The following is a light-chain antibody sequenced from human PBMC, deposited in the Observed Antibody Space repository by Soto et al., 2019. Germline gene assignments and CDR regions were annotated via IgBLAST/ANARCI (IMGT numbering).Light chain of an antibody. V-gene: IGKV3-15*01. CDR1: QRLSSN. J-gene: IGKJ4*01. CDR2: GAS. CDR3: QQYKNWLALT. Sequence: EIVMTQSPATLSVSPGERATLSCRASQRLSSNLAWYQQKPGQAPRLLIYGASTRATGIPARFSGSGSGTEFTLTISSQQSEDSAVYYCQQYKNWLALTFGGGTKVEIK.